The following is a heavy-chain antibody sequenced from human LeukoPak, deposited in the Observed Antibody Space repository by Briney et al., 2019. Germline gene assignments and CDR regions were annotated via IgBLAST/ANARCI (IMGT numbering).Heavy chain of an antibody. CDR3: ARGTGTGWRFDF. CDR2: ISFSGSYI. D-gene: IGHD3/OR15-3a*01. J-gene: IGHJ4*02. V-gene: IGHV3-21*01. Sequence: GGSLRLSCAPSGFTFTTYGFNWVRQAPGKGLEWVSSISFSGSYIYYADSVKGRFTISRDNAKNSVYLQMNSLRDDDTAVYYCARGTGTGWRFDFWGQGTLVTVSS. CDR1: GFTFTTYG.